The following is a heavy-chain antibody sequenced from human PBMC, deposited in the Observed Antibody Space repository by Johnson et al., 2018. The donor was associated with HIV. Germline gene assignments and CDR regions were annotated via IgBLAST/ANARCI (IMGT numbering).Heavy chain of an antibody. D-gene: IGHD3-10*01. Sequence: QVQLVESGGGLVKPGGSLRLSCAASGFTFSSYAMHWVRQAPGKGLEWVAVISYDGSNKYYADSVKGRFTISRDNSKNTLYLQMNSLRAEDTAVYYCARGAFDIWGQGTMVTVSS. V-gene: IGHV3-30*04. CDR2: ISYDGSNK. CDR1: GFTFSSYA. CDR3: ARGAFDI. J-gene: IGHJ3*02.